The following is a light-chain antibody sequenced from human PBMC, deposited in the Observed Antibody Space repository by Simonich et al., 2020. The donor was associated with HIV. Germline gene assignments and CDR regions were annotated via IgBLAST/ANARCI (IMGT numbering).Light chain of an antibody. J-gene: IGKJ1*01. CDR2: WAS. Sequence: DIVMTQSPDPLAVSLGERATINCKSSQSVLHSSNNKNYLFWYQKKPGQPPKLRIYWASTRESGVPDRFSGSGSGTDFTLTISSLQAEDVAVYYCQQYYSTPRTFGQGTKVEIK. CDR3: QQYYSTPRT. CDR1: QSVLHSSNNKNY. V-gene: IGKV4-1*01.